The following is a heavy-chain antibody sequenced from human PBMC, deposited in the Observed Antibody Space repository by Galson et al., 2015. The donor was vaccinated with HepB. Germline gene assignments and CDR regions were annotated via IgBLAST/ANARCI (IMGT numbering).Heavy chain of an antibody. Sequence: SLRLSCAASGFTFSSYAMPWVRQAPGKGLEWVAVISYDGSNKYYADSVKGRFTISRDNSKNTLYLQMNSLKTDDTAVYYCTTDMLGAYHLPPGVKYYFYGLGFWGQGTTVTVSS. V-gene: IGHV3-30*04. CDR1: GFTFSSYA. CDR2: ISYDGSNK. CDR3: TTDMLGAYHLPPGVKYYFYGLGF. D-gene: IGHD3-16*01. J-gene: IGHJ6*02.